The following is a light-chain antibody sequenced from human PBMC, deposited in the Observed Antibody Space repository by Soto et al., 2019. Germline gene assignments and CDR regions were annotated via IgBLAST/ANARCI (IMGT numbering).Light chain of an antibody. CDR3: QQYSNWPPLT. J-gene: IGKJ4*01. CDR1: QSVRSN. CDR2: GAS. V-gene: IGKV3-15*01. Sequence: EIVMTQSPATLSVSPGDRATLSCRASQSVRSNLAWYQQKPGQAPRLLISGASTRATGVPVRFSGSGSGTEFTLTISSLQSEDFAVYYCQQYSNWPPLTFGGGTKVEIK.